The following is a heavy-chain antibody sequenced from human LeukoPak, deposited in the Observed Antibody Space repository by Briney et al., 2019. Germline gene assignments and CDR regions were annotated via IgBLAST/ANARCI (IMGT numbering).Heavy chain of an antibody. D-gene: IGHD3-3*01. CDR2: IKQDGSEK. CDR1: GFTFSSYW. V-gene: IGHV3-7*01. J-gene: IGHJ4*02. CDR3: ARVGQYYGFRSGYYFLDDY. Sequence: GGSLRLSCAASGFTFSSYWMSWVRQAPGKGLEWVANIKQDGSEKYYVDSVKGRFTISRDNAKNSLYLQMNSLRAEDTAVYYCARVGQYYGFRSGYYFLDDYWGQGTLVTVSS.